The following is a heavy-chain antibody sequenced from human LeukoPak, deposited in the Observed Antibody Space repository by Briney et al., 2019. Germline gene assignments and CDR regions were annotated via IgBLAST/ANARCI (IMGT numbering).Heavy chain of an antibody. V-gene: IGHV3-23*01. CDR1: GFTFRSYA. CDR3: ARTAVGTLWTFDL. CDR2: VSFNSGST. Sequence: GGSLRLSCAASGFTFRSYAMTWDRQAPGKGLEWVSEVSFNSGSTYYADSVKGRFTISRDNSKNTLYLQMNSLRAEDMAVYYCARTAVGTLWTFDLWGCGTLVTVSS. J-gene: IGHJ2*01. D-gene: IGHD6-13*01.